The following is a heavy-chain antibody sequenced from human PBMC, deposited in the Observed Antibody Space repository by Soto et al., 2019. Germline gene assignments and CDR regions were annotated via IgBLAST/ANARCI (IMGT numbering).Heavy chain of an antibody. CDR3: AKDYGGHPARLSYMDV. CDR1: GFTFDDYA. J-gene: IGHJ6*03. Sequence: GGSLRLSCAASGFTFDDYAMHWVRQAPGKGLEWVSGISWNSGSIGYADSVKGRFTISRDNAKNSLYLQMNSLRAEDTALYYCAKDYGGHPARLSYMDVWGKGTTVTVSS. V-gene: IGHV3-9*01. D-gene: IGHD6-6*01. CDR2: ISWNSGSI.